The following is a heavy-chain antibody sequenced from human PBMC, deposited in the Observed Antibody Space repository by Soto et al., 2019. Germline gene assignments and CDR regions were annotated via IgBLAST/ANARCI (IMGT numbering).Heavy chain of an antibody. Sequence: QVQLVQSGAEVKKPGASVKVSCKASGYTFTSYAMHWVRQAPGQRLEWMGWINAGNGNTKYSQKFQGRVTSTRDTSASTAYMEMSSLISEDTAGYYCARRGGGMVTTRVTEYFQHWGQSALVTFSS. CDR1: GYTFTSYA. J-gene: IGHJ1*01. CDR3: ARRGGGMVTTRVTEYFQH. D-gene: IGHD4-17*01. V-gene: IGHV1-3*01. CDR2: INAGNGNT.